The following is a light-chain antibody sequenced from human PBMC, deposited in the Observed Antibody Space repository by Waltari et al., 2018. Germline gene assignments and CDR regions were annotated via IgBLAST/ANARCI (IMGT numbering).Light chain of an antibody. CDR1: QRVLYTSNNKNY. V-gene: IGKV4-1*01. CDR2: WAS. Sequence: DIVMTQSPDSLAVSLGERATINCKSSQRVLYTSNNKNYLAWYQQKPGQPPKLLIYWASTRESGVPDRFSGSGSGTDFTLTISSLQAEDVAVYYCQQYYSTPPHFGPGTKVDIK. CDR3: QQYYSTPPH. J-gene: IGKJ3*01.